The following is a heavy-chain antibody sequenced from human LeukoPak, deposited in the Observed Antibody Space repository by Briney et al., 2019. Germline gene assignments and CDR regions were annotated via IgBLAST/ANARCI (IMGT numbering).Heavy chain of an antibody. CDR3: ARSGYDGFDY. CDR1: GGSISSGGYY. CDR2: IYYSGST. V-gene: IGHV4-31*03. Sequence: SQTLSLTCTASGGSISSGGYYWSWIRQHPGKGLEWIGYIYYSGSTYYNPSLKSRVTISVDTSKNQFSLKLSSVTAADTAVYYCARSGYDGFDYWGQGTLVTVSS. J-gene: IGHJ4*02. D-gene: IGHD5-12*01.